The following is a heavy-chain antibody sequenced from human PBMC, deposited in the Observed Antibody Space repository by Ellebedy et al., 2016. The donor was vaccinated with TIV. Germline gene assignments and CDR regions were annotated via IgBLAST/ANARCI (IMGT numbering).Heavy chain of an antibody. V-gene: IGHV3-7*01. CDR1: GFTFSSYW. D-gene: IGHD4-17*01. CDR2: INQDGSEE. Sequence: GESLKISCSASGFTFSSYWMTWVRQAPGKGLEWVANINQDGSEEYYVDSVKGRFTISRDNTKSSLYVQMNTLRAEDTAVYYCATDGSYGDYRSPTHAFVMWGQGTMVSVSS. CDR3: ATDGSYGDYRSPTHAFVM. J-gene: IGHJ3*02.